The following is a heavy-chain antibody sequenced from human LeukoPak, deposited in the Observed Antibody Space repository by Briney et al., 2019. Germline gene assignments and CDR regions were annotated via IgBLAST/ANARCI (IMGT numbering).Heavy chain of an antibody. CDR3: ARDRIAAAGTADY. CDR1: GGSISSSSYY. CDR2: IYYSGST. V-gene: IGHV4-39*07. Sequence: PSETLSLTCTVSGGSISSSSYYWGWIRQPPGKGLEWIGSIYYSGSTYYNPSLKSRVTISVDTSKNQFSLKLSSVTAADTAVYYCARDRIAAAGTADYWGQGTLVTVSS. D-gene: IGHD6-13*01. J-gene: IGHJ4*02.